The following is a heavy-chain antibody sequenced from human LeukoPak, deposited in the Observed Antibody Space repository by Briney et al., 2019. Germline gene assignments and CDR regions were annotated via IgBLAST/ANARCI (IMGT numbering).Heavy chain of an antibody. CDR1: GGSISSGGYY. V-gene: IGHV4-30-2*01. CDR2: IYHSGST. J-gene: IGHJ4*02. Sequence: SETLSLTCTVSGGSISSGGYYWSWIRQPPGKGLEWIGYIYHSGSTYYNPSLKSRVTISVDRSKNQFSLKLSSVTAADTAVYYCARGIAVAGTVPFDYWGQGTLVTVSS. CDR3: ARGIAVAGTVPFDY. D-gene: IGHD6-19*01.